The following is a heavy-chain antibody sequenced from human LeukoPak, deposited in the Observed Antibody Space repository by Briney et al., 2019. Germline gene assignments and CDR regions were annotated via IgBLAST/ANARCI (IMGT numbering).Heavy chain of an antibody. CDR3: AREDGSGWRLPEN. D-gene: IGHD6-19*01. Sequence: PGRSLRLSCAASGFTFSSYAMHWVRQAPGKGLEWVAVISYDGSNTYYIDSVKGRFAISRDNSKNTLYLQMNSLRAEDTAVYYCAREDGSGWRLPENWGHGTLVTVSS. CDR2: ISYDGSNT. CDR1: GFTFSSYA. V-gene: IGHV3-30*09. J-gene: IGHJ4*01.